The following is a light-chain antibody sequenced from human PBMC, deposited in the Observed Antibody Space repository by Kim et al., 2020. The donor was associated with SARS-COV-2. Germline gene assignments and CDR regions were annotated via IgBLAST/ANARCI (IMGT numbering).Light chain of an antibody. CDR1: IGHSSYA. Sequence: QLVLTQSPSASASLGASVKLTCTLTIGHSSYAIAWHQQQPEKGPRYLMKLNSDGSHSKGDGIPDRFSGSSSGAERYLTISSRQSEDEADYYCQTWGTGIRVFGTGTKVTVL. J-gene: IGLJ1*01. V-gene: IGLV4-69*01. CDR2: LNSDGSH. CDR3: QTWGTGIRV.